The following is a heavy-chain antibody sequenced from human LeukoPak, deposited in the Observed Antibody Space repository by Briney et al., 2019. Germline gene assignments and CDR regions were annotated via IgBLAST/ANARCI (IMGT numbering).Heavy chain of an antibody. CDR2: INPNSGGT. CDR3: ARDQYYYYGSGRSHWFDP. V-gene: IGHV1-2*04. CDR1: GGTFSSYA. Sequence: ASVKVSCKASGGTFSSYAISWVRQAPGQGLEWMGWINPNSGGTNYAQKFQGWVTMTRDTSISTAYMELSRLRSDDTAVYYCARDQYYYYGSGRSHWFDPWGQGTLVTVSS. D-gene: IGHD3-10*01. J-gene: IGHJ5*02.